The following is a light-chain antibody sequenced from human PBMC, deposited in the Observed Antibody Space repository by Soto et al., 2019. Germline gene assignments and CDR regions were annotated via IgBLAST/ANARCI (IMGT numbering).Light chain of an antibody. J-gene: IGKJ4*01. V-gene: IGKV1-39*01. CDR3: QESYTSPAVS. CDR1: QNIDNY. Sequence: DIQMTQSPSSLSASLGDRVTITCRASQNIDNYLNWYQQKPGKAPKLLIYATSTLQSGVPSRFGGSGSGTEFTLTISSLQAEDFATYFCQESYTSPAVSFGGGTKVDIK. CDR2: ATS.